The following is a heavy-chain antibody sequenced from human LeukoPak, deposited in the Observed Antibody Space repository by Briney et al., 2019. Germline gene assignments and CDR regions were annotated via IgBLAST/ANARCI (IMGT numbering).Heavy chain of an antibody. Sequence: SETLSLTCTRSGCSISSSSYYWGWIRQPPGKGLEWIGSIYYSGSTYYNPSLKSRVTISVDTSKNQFSLKLSSVTAADTAVYYCARQTIRYFDYWGQGTLVTVSS. V-gene: IGHV4-39*01. J-gene: IGHJ4*02. CDR1: GCSISSSSYY. CDR3: ARQTIRYFDY. D-gene: IGHD1-14*01. CDR2: IYYSGST.